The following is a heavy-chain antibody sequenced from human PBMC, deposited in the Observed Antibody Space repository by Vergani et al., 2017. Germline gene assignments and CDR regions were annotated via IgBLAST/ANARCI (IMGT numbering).Heavy chain of an antibody. CDR3: ARDLFLDDYVWGSYPY. V-gene: IGHV1-69*08. D-gene: IGHD3-16*02. J-gene: IGHJ4*02. CDR1: GGTFSSYT. Sequence: QVQLVQSGAEVKKPGSSVKVSCKASGGTFSSYTISWVRQAPGQGLEWMGRIIPILGIANYEQKFQGRVTITADKSTSTAYMELSSLRSEDTAVYYCARDLFLDDYVWGSYPYWRQGTLVIVSA. CDR2: IIPILGIA.